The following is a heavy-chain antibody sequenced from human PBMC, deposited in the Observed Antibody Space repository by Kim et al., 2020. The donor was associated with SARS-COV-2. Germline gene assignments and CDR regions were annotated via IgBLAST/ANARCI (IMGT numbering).Heavy chain of an antibody. J-gene: IGHJ4*02. D-gene: IGHD6-13*01. V-gene: IGHV4-59*08. CDR1: AGSINTFY. CDR3: ARQGLRSASSSWSFDY. Sequence: SETLSLTCSVSAGSINTFYWSWIRQPPGKGLEWIGYIYYTGNTNYNPSLKSRVTISVDTSMDQFSLKLTSVTAADTAVYYCARQGLRSASSSWSFDYWGRGSLVTVSS. CDR2: IYYTGNT.